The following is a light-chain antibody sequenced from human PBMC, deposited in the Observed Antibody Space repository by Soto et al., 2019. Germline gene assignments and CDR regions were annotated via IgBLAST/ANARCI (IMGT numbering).Light chain of an antibody. CDR1: NSDVGTYDY. V-gene: IGLV2-14*03. CDR3: LSYINYNTYV. CDR2: DVT. Sequence: QSALTQPASVSGSPGQSITISCTGSNSDVGTYDYVSWYQQHPGKAPKLLIYDVTNRPSGVSNRFSCTNSGSTSSLTISGLHAEDEEDYYCLSYINYNTYVFGRGTKLTVL. J-gene: IGLJ1*01.